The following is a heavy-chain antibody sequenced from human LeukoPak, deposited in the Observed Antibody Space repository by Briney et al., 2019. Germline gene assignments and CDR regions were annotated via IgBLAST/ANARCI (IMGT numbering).Heavy chain of an antibody. V-gene: IGHV3-48*02. Sequence: QSGRSLRLSCAASGFIFSNYAMHWVRQAPGKGLEWVSYISSSSSTIYYADSVKGRFTISRDNAKNSLYLQMNSLRDEDTAVYYCAVKPHSSSWYYFDYWGQGTLVTVSS. CDR3: AVKPHSSSWYYFDY. CDR1: GFIFSNYA. D-gene: IGHD6-13*01. J-gene: IGHJ4*02. CDR2: ISSSSSTI.